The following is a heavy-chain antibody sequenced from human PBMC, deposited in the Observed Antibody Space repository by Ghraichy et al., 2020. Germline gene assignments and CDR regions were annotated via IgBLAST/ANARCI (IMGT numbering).Heavy chain of an antibody. Sequence: PETLSLTCTVSGGSISSISSYWGWIRQTPGKGLEWIGTISYSGTTSYNPSLRSRVTISVDTSRNQFSLRLNSATAADTAVYYCARRKDIFVEVFDYWGHGTLVTVSS. CDR1: GGSISSISSY. D-gene: IGHD3-9*01. CDR2: ISYSGTT. J-gene: IGHJ4*01. V-gene: IGHV4-39*01. CDR3: ARRKDIFVEVFDY.